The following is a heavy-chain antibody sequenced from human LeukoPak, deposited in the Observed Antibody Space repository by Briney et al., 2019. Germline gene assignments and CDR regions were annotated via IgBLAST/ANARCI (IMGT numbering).Heavy chain of an antibody. J-gene: IGHJ4*02. CDR2: IYSGGNT. V-gene: IGHV3-53*01. D-gene: IGHD2-15*01. Sequence: PGGSLRLSCAASGLTVSSNYMSWVRQAPGKGLEWVSVIYSGGNTYYADSVKGRFTISRDNSKNTLYLQMNSLRAEDTAVYYCARVQGGYRSGGSCYPHPYFDYWGQGTLVTVSS. CDR3: ARVQGGYRSGGSCYPHPYFDY. CDR1: GLTVSSNY.